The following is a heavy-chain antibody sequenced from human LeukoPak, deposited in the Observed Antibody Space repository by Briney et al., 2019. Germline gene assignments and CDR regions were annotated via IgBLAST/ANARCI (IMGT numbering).Heavy chain of an antibody. Sequence: GGSLRLSCAASGFTVSSNYMSWVRQAPGKGLEWVSVIYRGGSTYYADSVKGRFTISRDNSKNTLYLQMNSLRAEDTAVYYCAKDERLDTYYYDSSGPSKGDWGQGTLVTVSS. CDR1: GFTVSSNY. V-gene: IGHV3-53*01. D-gene: IGHD3-22*01. CDR2: IYRGGST. CDR3: AKDERLDTYYYDSSGPSKGD. J-gene: IGHJ4*02.